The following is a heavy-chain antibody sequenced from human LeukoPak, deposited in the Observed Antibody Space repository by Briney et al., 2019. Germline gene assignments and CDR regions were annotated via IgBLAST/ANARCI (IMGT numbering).Heavy chain of an antibody. J-gene: IGHJ5*02. CDR1: GYSITSSSW. CDR3: ARGTGYNWNYGP. V-gene: IGHV4-28*03. D-gene: IGHD1-7*01. CDR2: IYHSGTT. Sequence: SETLSLTCAVSGYSITSSSWWGWIRQPPGKGLEWIGYIYHSGTTYYNPSLKSRVTMSVDTSKNQFSLKLSSVTAADSAMYYCARGTGYNWNYGPWGQGTLVTVSS.